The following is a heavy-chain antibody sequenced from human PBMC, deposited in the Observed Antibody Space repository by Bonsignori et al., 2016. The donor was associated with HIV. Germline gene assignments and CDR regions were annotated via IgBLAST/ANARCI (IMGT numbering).Heavy chain of an antibody. CDR2: IIPILGIP. J-gene: IGHJ4*02. CDR1: GDTFSSYP. Sequence: QVQLVQSGSEVKKPGSSVKVSCKASGDTFSSYPITWVRQAPGQGLEWMGEIIPILGIPNYALKFQGRVTMTADESATTAYMELTSLTSEDTAVYYCARGGVSAVRGAPKDWGQGTLVTVSS. CDR3: ARGGVSAVRGAPKD. V-gene: IGHV1-69*04. D-gene: IGHD3-10*01.